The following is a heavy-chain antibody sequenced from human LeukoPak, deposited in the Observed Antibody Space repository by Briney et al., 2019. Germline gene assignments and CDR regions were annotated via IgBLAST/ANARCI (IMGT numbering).Heavy chain of an antibody. CDR1: GFTFRKYW. V-gene: IGHV3-74*01. CDR3: VKDHPVFDY. Sequence: TGGSLRLSCTASGFTFRKYWLHWVRQAPGKGLVWVSRINPDDGSTSYADSVKGRFTISRDSAKSTLYLQMNSLTTEDTAVYYCVKDHPVFDYWGQGTLVTVSS. CDR2: INPDDGST. J-gene: IGHJ4*02.